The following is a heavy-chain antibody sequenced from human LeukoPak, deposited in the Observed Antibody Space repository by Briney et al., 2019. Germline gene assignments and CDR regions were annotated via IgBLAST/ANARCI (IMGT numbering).Heavy chain of an antibody. Sequence: GGSLRLSCAASGFTFSSYAMHWVRQAPGKGLEWVAVISYDGSNKYYADSVKGRFTISRDNSKNTLYLQMNSLRAEDTAVYYCARDDGYRSGWYNIDYWGQGTLVTVSS. CDR1: GFTFSSYA. J-gene: IGHJ4*02. D-gene: IGHD6-19*01. CDR2: ISYDGSNK. CDR3: ARDDGYRSGWYNIDY. V-gene: IGHV3-30-3*01.